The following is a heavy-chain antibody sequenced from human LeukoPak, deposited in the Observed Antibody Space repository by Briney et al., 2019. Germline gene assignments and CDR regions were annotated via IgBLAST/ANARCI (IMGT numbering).Heavy chain of an antibody. Sequence: KASETLSLTCAVSGGSISSVNWWNWVRQPPGKGLEWIGEIYHSGNTNFNPSLQSRVTISVDKSKNQFSLKLSSVTAADTAVYYCARVAARYVGMDVWGQGTTVTVSS. CDR1: GGSISSVNW. CDR3: ARVAARYVGMDV. CDR2: IYHSGNT. J-gene: IGHJ6*02. V-gene: IGHV4-4*02. D-gene: IGHD6-6*01.